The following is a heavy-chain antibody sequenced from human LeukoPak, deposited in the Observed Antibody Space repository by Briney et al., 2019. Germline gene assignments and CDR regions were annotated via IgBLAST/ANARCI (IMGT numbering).Heavy chain of an antibody. CDR1: GFIISSHS. V-gene: IGHV3-48*04. D-gene: IGHD3-9*01. J-gene: IGHJ4*02. CDR2: ISRGDSTI. Sequence: GGSLRLSCAASGFIISSHSMNWVRQAPGKGLEWVSFISRGDSTIYYVDSVKGRFTISRDNARNSLYLQMNSLRAEDTAVYYCARDVEILTAYYKGYFDYWGQGTLVTVSS. CDR3: ARDVEILTAYYKGYFDY.